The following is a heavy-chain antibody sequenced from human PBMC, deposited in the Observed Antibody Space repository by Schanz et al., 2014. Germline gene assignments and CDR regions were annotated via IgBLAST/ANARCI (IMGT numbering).Heavy chain of an antibody. CDR3: ARKLVTTIGCYYDI. CDR1: GFSFSSYA. Sequence: EVQLLESGGGLVEPGGSLRLSCAASGFSFSSYAMGWVRQARGKGLEWVSAMNERHSTIYYADSVRGRFTISRDNAENTLFLQMNSLRAEDTAVYYCARKLVTTIGCYYDIWGQGTLVIVSS. J-gene: IGHJ4*01. V-gene: IGHV3-23*01. D-gene: IGHD2-21*02. CDR2: MNERHSTI.